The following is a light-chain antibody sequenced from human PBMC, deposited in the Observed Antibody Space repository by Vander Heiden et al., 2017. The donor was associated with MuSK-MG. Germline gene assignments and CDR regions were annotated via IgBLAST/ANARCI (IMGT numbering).Light chain of an antibody. V-gene: IGLV1-51*01. CDR2: DNN. J-gene: IGLJ2*01. CDR1: SSNIGKNY. Sequence: QSVLTQTPSVSAAPGQKVTISCSGSSSNIGKNYVSWYQQLPGTAPKLLIYDNNKRPSGIPDRFYGSKSGTSATLGITGLQTGDEADYFCATWDSSLSVGVFAGGTKLTVL. CDR3: ATWDSSLSVGV.